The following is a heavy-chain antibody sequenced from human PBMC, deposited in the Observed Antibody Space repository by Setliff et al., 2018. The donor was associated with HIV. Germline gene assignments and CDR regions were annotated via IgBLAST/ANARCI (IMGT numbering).Heavy chain of an antibody. CDR1: GGSISSGSYY. Sequence: SETLSLTCTVSGGSISSGSYYWGWIRQPPGKGLEWIGSIFHTGSTYYNPSLKSRVTISVDTSKNQFSLRLTSVTAADTAVYYCARLWLRGPPTWGQGTMVAVSS. CDR3: ARLWLRGPPT. J-gene: IGHJ3*01. D-gene: IGHD5-12*01. V-gene: IGHV4-39*07. CDR2: IFHTGST.